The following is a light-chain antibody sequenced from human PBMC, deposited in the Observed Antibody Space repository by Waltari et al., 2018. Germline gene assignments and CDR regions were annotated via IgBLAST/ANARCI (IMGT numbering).Light chain of an antibody. CDR2: DAS. CDR3: QQRRNWPLT. V-gene: IGKV3-11*01. Sequence: EIVLTQSPAILSFSPGERATLSCRTSQSVGTYLAWYQQRPGQSPRLLIYDASYRATGIPARFSGSGSETDFTLTIISLQPEDFAVYYCQQRRNWPLTFGGGTRVEI. J-gene: IGKJ4*01. CDR1: QSVGTY.